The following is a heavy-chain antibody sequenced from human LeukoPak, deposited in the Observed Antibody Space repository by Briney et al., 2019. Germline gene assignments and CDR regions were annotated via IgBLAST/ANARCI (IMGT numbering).Heavy chain of an antibody. V-gene: IGHV1-3*01. J-gene: IGHJ4*02. D-gene: IGHD7-27*01. CDR1: GYTFTSYA. CDR2: INAGNGNT. Sequence: ASVKVSCKASGYTFTSYAMHWVRQAPGQRLGWMGWINAGNGNTKYSQKFQGRVTITRDTSASTAYMELSSLRSEDTAVYYCARNRAKTGGLDYWGQGTLVTVSS. CDR3: ARNRAKTGGLDY.